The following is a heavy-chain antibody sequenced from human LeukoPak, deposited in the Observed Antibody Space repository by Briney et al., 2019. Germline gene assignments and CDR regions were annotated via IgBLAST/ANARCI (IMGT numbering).Heavy chain of an antibody. Sequence: PGGSLRLSCAASGFTFSGSAMHWVRQASGKGLEWVGRIRSKANSYATAYSASVKGRFIISRDDSKNTAYLQMNSLKTEDTALYYCARTHTATDVEHDYWGLGTLVTVSS. J-gene: IGHJ4*02. CDR2: IRSKANSYAT. CDR1: GFTFSGSA. D-gene: IGHD1/OR15-1a*01. V-gene: IGHV3-73*01. CDR3: ARTHTATDVEHDY.